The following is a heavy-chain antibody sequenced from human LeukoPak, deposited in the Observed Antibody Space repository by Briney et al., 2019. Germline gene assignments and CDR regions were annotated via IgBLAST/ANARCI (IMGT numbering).Heavy chain of an antibody. CDR1: RFTLNIYA. D-gene: IGHD2-15*01. V-gene: IGHV3-30*01. CDR2: ILEDGSDK. Sequence: GGSLTLSCAASRFTLNIYAMHWVGQSPGKGREWVAVILEDGSDKEHADSVQDRFIITRDDSKNTIYLQMNSLSPEDTPIYSCARAWVARAPYPSDLWGQGTLVTV. CDR3: ARAWVARAPYPSDL. J-gene: IGHJ5*02.